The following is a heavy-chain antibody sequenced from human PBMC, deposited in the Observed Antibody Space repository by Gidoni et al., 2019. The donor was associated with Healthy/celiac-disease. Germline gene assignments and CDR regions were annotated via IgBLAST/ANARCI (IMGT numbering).Heavy chain of an antibody. V-gene: IGHV2-5*01. D-gene: IGHD6-19*01. J-gene: IGHJ4*02. Sequence: QITLKESGPTLVKPTQTLTLPCTFSGFSLSTSGVGVGWIRQPPGKALEWLALISWNDDKRDSPSLKSRLTITKDTSKTLVVLTMTNMDPVDTATYYCAHSHRYSSVWPFDYWGQGTLVTVSS. CDR1: GFSLSTSGVG. CDR2: ISWNDDK. CDR3: AHSHRYSSVWPFDY.